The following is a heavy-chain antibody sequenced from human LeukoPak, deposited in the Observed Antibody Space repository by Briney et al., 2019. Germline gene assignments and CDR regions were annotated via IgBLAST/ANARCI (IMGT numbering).Heavy chain of an antibody. CDR1: GFTFSSYG. CDR2: TRYDGSNK. J-gene: IGHJ3*02. V-gene: IGHV3-30*02. D-gene: IGHD5-12*01. Sequence: GGSLRLSCAASGFTFSSYGMHWVRQAPGKGLEWVAFTRYDGSNKYYADSVKGRFTISRDKSKNTVHLQMNSLRTEDTAVYYCAKIKGQYSGFELTDAFDIWGRGTVVTVSS. CDR3: AKIKGQYSGFELTDAFDI.